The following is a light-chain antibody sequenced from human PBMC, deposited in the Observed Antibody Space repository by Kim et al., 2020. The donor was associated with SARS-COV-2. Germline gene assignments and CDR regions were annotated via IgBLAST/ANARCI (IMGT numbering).Light chain of an antibody. V-gene: IGLV1-44*01. J-gene: IGLJ3*02. CDR3: VAWDDSLNGPV. CDR2: SVN. CDR1: SSNIGSNN. Sequence: GPRVTISGAGSSSNIGSNNVNWYQQLSGTAPKLLIYSVNQRPSGVPDRFSGSKSGTSASLAISGLQSEDEADYYCVAWDDSLNGPVFGGGTQLTVL.